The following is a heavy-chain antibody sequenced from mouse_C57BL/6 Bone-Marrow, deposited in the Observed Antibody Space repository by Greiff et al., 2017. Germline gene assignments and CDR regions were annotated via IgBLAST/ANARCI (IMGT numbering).Heavy chain of an antibody. CDR1: GFTFSDYG. D-gene: IGHD2-2*01. CDR2: ISSGSSTI. Sequence: EVKLMESGGGLVKPGGSLKLSCAASGFTFSDYGMHWVRQAPEKGLGWVAYISSGSSTIYYADTVKGRFTISRDNAKNTLFLQMTSLRSEDTAMYYCARIYYGYDVAYWGQGTLVTVSA. J-gene: IGHJ3*01. V-gene: IGHV5-17*01. CDR3: ARIYYGYDVAY.